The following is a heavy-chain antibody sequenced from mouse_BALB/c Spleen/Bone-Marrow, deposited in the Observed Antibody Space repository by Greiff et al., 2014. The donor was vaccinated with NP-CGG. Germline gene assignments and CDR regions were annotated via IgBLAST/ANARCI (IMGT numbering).Heavy chain of an antibody. J-gene: IGHJ2*01. Sequence: VQLQQPGPSLVKPSQTLSLTCSVTGDSITSGYWNWIRKFPGNRLEFMGYISYSGSTYYNPSLKSRISITRDTSKNLYSLQLNSVTTEDTATYYCARSSSTGTPFAYWGQGTTLTVSS. CDR2: ISYSGST. CDR3: ARSSSTGTPFAY. V-gene: IGHV3-8*02. CDR1: GDSITSGY. D-gene: IGHD4-1*02.